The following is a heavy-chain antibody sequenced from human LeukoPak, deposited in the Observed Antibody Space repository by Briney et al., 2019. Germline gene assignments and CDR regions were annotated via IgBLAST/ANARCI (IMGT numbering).Heavy chain of an antibody. V-gene: IGHV4-38-2*01. J-gene: IGHJ5*02. CDR1: GYSISSSYY. CDR3: VAGWYCSSTSCYDNWFDP. Sequence: SETLSLTCAVYGYSISSSYYWGWIRQPPGKGLEWIGTIYHSGRTYYNPSLKSRVTISVDTSKNQFSLKLSSVTAADTAVYYCVAGWYCSSTSCYDNWFDPWGQGTLVTVSS. D-gene: IGHD2-2*01. CDR2: IYHSGRT.